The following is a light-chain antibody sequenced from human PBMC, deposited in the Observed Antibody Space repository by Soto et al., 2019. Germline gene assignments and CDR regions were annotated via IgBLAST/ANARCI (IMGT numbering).Light chain of an antibody. CDR1: SSDIGNYDF. J-gene: IGLJ2*01. V-gene: IGLV2-14*01. CDR3: GSYASASLI. Sequence: QSVLTQPASVSGSPGQSITISCTGTSSDIGNYDFVSWYQQVPGTAPKAMIYEVSSRPSGVSNRFSGSKSGNTASLTISGLQTEDEADYYCGSYASASLIFGGGTKLTVL. CDR2: EVS.